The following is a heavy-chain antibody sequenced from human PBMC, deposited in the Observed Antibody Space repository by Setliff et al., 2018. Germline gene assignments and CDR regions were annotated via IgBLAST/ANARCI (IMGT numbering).Heavy chain of an antibody. CDR3: ATDSSDYDFWSGYSRPFGY. Sequence: SETLSLTCTVSGDSISSSNYYWGWIRQPPGKGLEWIAAIKYSGSTYYNPSLKSRVTISVDTSKNQFSLKLSSVTAADTAVYYCATDSSDYDFWSGYSRPFGYWGQGTQVTVSS. D-gene: IGHD3-3*01. J-gene: IGHJ4*02. V-gene: IGHV4-39*01. CDR2: IKYSGST. CDR1: GDSISSSNYY.